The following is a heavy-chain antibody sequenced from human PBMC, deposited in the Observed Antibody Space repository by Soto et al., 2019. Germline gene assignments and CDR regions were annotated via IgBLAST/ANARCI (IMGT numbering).Heavy chain of an antibody. CDR1: GFSLSTTGAG. CDR3: AHRQGMFLRVIDRAVFPD. J-gene: IGHJ4*01. D-gene: IGHD3-10*01. Sequence: QITLKESGPTLVKPTQTLTLTCTFSGFSLSTTGAGVGWIRQPPGKALEWLALIYWNDDKRFSPSLKSRLSITKDTSKNQVVLTMTNMDPEDTATYYCAHRQGMFLRVIDRAVFPDGGHGTLVTVS. CDR2: IYWNDDK. V-gene: IGHV2-5*01.